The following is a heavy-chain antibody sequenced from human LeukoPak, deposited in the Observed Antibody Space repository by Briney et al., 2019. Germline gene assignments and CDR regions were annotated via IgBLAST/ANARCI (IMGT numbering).Heavy chain of an antibody. CDR3: ARTKPRGWDIAVADDFDY. J-gene: IGHJ4*02. D-gene: IGHD6-19*01. Sequence: GGSLRLSCAASGFTFSTFYMNWVRQAPGKGLEWVSSISSGSTYIYYADSVKGRFTISRDNAKNSLFLQMNSLRSDDTAVYYCARTKPRGWDIAVADDFDYWGQGTLVTVSS. V-gene: IGHV3-21*04. CDR2: ISSGSTYI. CDR1: GFTFSTFY.